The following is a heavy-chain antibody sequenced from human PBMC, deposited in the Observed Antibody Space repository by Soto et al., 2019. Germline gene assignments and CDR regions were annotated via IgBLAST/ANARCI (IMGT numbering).Heavy chain of an antibody. D-gene: IGHD2-15*01. J-gene: IGHJ4*02. CDR1: GFTFSNAA. CDR2: ISGSGGDT. CDR3: AKEVL. V-gene: IGHV3-23*01. Sequence: GGSLRLSCAASGFTFSNAALSWVRQSPGKGLEWVSAISGSGGDTYYADSVRGRFTISRDNSKSTLYLQMNSLRAEDTGVYYCAKEVLGGQGTLVTVPS.